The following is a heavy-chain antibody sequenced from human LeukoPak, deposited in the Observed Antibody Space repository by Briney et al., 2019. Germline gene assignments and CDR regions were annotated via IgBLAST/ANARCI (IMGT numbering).Heavy chain of an antibody. J-gene: IGHJ6*04. V-gene: IGHV4-34*01. CDR3: ARGWCSGGSCRYPARYYYGMDV. Sequence: PSEILSLTCAVYGGSFSGYYWSWIRQPPGKGLEWIGEINHSGSTNYNPSLKSRVTISVDTSKNQFSLKLSSVTAADTAVYYCARGWCSGGSCRYPARYYYGMDVWGKGTTVTVSS. CDR1: GGSFSGYY. D-gene: IGHD2-15*01. CDR2: INHSGST.